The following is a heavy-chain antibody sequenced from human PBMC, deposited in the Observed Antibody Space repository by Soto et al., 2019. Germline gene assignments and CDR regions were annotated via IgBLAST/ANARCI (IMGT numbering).Heavy chain of an antibody. D-gene: IGHD3-3*01. J-gene: IGHJ6*02. Sequence: SETLSLTCTVSGGSISSYYWSWIRQPPGKGLEWIGYIYYSGSTNYNPSLKSRVTISVDTSKNQFSLKLSSVTAADTAVHYCARDKGVGYYDFWSGYRPSPNGMDVWGQGTTVTVPS. CDR2: IYYSGST. CDR3: ARDKGVGYYDFWSGYRPSPNGMDV. CDR1: GGSISSYY. V-gene: IGHV4-59*01.